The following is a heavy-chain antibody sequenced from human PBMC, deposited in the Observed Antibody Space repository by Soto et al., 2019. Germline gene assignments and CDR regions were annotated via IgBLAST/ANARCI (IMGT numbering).Heavy chain of an antibody. D-gene: IGHD3-16*01. Sequence: QIQLVQSGAEVKKPGASVKVSCKTSGFTFKGYYIYWVRQAHGQGLELMGWISTYNGITQYTESLQDRVTMTIETSVSTAQLELRGLLSEDTAVSFCVGGDTYDSEWYFQYLGQGTLVIVSS. CDR3: VGGDTYDSEWYFQY. J-gene: IGHJ4*02. V-gene: IGHV1-18*01. CDR1: GFTFKGYY. CDR2: ISTYNGIT.